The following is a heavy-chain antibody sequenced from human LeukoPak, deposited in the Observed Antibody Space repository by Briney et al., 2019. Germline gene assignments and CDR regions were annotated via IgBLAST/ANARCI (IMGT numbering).Heavy chain of an antibody. J-gene: IGHJ4*02. Sequence: GGSLRLSCAASGFSFSGYGMNWVRQAPGKGLEWVAYISRSSTDINYADSVRGQFTISRDNAKNLLYLHMDRLRVDDMAVYYCARGGAARPDYWGRGTLVTVSS. D-gene: IGHD6-6*01. CDR3: ARGGAARPDY. V-gene: IGHV3-21*06. CDR1: GFSFSGYG. CDR2: ISRSSTDI.